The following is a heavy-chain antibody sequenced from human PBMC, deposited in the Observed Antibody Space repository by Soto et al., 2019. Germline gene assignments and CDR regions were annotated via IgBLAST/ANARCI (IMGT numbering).Heavy chain of an antibody. CDR2: IYNDGST. V-gene: IGHV4-59*01. CDR3: ARGGNFQNY. Sequence: QVQLQESGPGLVKPSETLSLTCTVSGGSIGFNYWSWLRQPPGKGPEWIGYIYNDGSTNYNPSLQRRVTMSVDTSKNQFSLRLTSVTAADTAVYYCARGGNFQNYWGQGTLVTVSS. J-gene: IGHJ4*02. CDR1: GGSIGFNY. D-gene: IGHD3-16*01.